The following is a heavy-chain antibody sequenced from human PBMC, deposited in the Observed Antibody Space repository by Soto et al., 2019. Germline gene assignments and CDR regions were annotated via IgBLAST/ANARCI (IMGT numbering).Heavy chain of an antibody. Sequence: PSETLSLTCAVYGGSFSGYYWSWIRQPPGKGLEWIGEINHSGSTNYNPSLKSRVTISVDTSKNQFSLKLSSVTAADTAVYYCARSEWFENSPSFDYWGQGTLVTVSS. J-gene: IGHJ4*02. CDR2: INHSGST. D-gene: IGHD3-10*01. CDR3: ARSEWFENSPSFDY. CDR1: GGSFSGYY. V-gene: IGHV4-34*01.